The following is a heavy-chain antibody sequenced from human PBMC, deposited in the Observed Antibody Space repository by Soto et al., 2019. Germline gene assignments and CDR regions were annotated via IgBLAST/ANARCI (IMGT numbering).Heavy chain of an antibody. V-gene: IGHV1-69*13. Sequence: SVKVSCKVLGGTFSSYGITWVRQAPGQGLEWMGGIIPILGTSNYAQKFQGRVTISADESTSTAYMYLSSLRSEDTAVYYCAGVTSGYYSFDYWGQGTLVTVSS. D-gene: IGHD3-22*01. J-gene: IGHJ4*02. CDR1: GGTFSSYG. CDR2: IIPILGTS. CDR3: AGVTSGYYSFDY.